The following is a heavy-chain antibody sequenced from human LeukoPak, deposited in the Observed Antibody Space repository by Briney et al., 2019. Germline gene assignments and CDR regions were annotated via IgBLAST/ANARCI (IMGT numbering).Heavy chain of an antibody. CDR3: ARDATKLVRGALDP. Sequence: SETLSLTCGVYGGSFSNYDWNWIRQPPGKGLEWIGEINHSGSTSYNPSLKSRVTISVDTSKNQFSLKLSSVTAADTAVYYCARDATKLVRGALDPWGQGTLVTVSS. CDR1: GGSFSNYD. D-gene: IGHD3-10*01. J-gene: IGHJ5*02. CDR2: INHSGST. V-gene: IGHV4-34*01.